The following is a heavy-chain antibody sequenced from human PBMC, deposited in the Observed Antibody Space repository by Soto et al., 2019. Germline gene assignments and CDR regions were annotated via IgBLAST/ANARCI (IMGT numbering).Heavy chain of an antibody. CDR3: ARQGNGAEGFDY. CDR2: FYPGDSDT. J-gene: IGHJ4*02. CDR1: GYYFPSYL. Sequence: ESLNVSCKGSGYYFPSYLIGWVRQMPGKGLEWMGIFYPGDSDTRYSPSFQGQVTISADRSISTAYLQWSSLKPSDTAMYYCARQGNGAEGFDYWGQGTLVTVSS. V-gene: IGHV5-51*01. D-gene: IGHD4-17*01.